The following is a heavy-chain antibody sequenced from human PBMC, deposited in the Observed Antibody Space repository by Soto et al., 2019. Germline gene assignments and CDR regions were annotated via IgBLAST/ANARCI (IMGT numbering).Heavy chain of an antibody. D-gene: IGHD6-6*01. CDR1: VFTFGDYA. CDR2: ISSTGIYI. V-gene: IGHV3-21*06. CDR3: GRRDSSSSADY. Sequence: GPLRLSCAASVFTFGDYAMNWVRQAPGEGLEWVSSISSTGIYIYYADSVQGRFTISRDNARNSLYLQMNSLRAEDTATYYCGRRDSSSSADYWGQGILVTVSS. J-gene: IGHJ4*02.